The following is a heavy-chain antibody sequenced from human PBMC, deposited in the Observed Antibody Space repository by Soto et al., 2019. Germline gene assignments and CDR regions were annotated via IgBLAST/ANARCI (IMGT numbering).Heavy chain of an antibody. Sequence: SETLSLTCAVSCDSISNSKWWTWVRQTPGKGLEWIGKIDHNGITNYNPSLESRVTILKDNSKNQLSLKLSSVTGADSAVYYCVRLNRDYYYYGMDVWGQGATVTVSS. CDR1: CDSISNSKW. CDR2: IDHNGIT. V-gene: IGHV4-4*02. J-gene: IGHJ6*02. CDR3: VRLNRDYYYYGMDV.